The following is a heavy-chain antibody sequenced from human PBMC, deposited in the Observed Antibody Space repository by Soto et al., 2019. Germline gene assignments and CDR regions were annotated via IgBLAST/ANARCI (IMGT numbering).Heavy chain of an antibody. D-gene: IGHD5-12*01. J-gene: IGHJ5*02. CDR3: AREVRPQRDGYPAETQT. CDR1: GYTFTSYY. Sequence: QVQLVQSGAEVKKPGASVKVSCKASGYTFTSYYMHWVRQAPGQGLEWMGIINPSGGSTSYAQKFQGRVTMTRDTSTSTVYMELSSLRSEDTAVYYCAREVRPQRDGYPAETQTWGQGTLVTVSS. V-gene: IGHV1-46*01. CDR2: INPSGGST.